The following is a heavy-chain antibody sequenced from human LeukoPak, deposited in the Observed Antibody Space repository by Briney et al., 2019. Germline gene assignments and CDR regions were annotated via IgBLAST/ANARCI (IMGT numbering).Heavy chain of an antibody. CDR1: GFTFSSYG. D-gene: IGHD5-18*01. CDR2: ISGSGGST. Sequence: GGSLRLSCAASGFTFSSYGMSWVRQAPGKGLEWVSAISGSGGSTYYADSVKGRFTISRDNSKNTLYLQMNSLRAEDTAVYYCARARSSYGYGDAFDIWGQGTMVTVSS. V-gene: IGHV3-23*01. CDR3: ARARSSYGYGDAFDI. J-gene: IGHJ3*02.